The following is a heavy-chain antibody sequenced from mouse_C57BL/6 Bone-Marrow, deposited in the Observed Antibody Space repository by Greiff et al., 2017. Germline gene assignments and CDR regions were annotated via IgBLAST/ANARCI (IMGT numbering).Heavy chain of an antibody. Sequence: DVKLQESGPGLVKPSQSLSLTCSVTGYSITSGYYWNWIRQFPGNKLEWMGYISYDGSNNYNPSLKNRISITRDTSKNQFFLKWNSVTTEDTATYYCARVWECYAMDYWGQGTSVTVSS. V-gene: IGHV3-6*01. CDR2: ISYDGSN. J-gene: IGHJ4*01. CDR3: ARVWECYAMDY. CDR1: GYSITSGYY. D-gene: IGHD4-1*01.